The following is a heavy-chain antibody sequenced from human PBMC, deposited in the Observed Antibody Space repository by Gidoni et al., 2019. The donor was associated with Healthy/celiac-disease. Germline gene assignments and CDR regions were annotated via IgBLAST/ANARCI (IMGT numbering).Heavy chain of an antibody. CDR1: GGSISSYY. CDR3: ARVPPSGAFDI. J-gene: IGHJ3*02. D-gene: IGHD1-26*01. Sequence: QVQLQESGPGLVKPSETLSLTCTVSGGSISSYYWSWIRQPPGKGLEWIGYISYSGSTNYNPSLKSRVTISVDTSKNQFSLKLSSVTAADTAVYYCARVPPSGAFDIWGQGTMVTVSS. V-gene: IGHV4-59*01. CDR2: ISYSGST.